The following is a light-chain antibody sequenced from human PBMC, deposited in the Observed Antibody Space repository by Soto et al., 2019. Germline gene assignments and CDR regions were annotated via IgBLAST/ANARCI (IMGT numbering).Light chain of an antibody. CDR1: NIESKS. J-gene: IGLJ2*01. V-gene: IGLV3-21*02. Sequence: SYELTQPPSVSLAPGQTARITCGGNNIESKSVHWYQQEPGQAPVLVVYDDSDRPSGIPERLSGSSSGNTATLTISRVEAGDEDEYFCQVYDTTTTHRVFGGGTTLTVL. CDR2: DDS. CDR3: QVYDTTTTHRV.